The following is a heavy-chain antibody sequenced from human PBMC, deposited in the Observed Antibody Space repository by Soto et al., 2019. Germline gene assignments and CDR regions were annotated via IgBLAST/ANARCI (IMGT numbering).Heavy chain of an antibody. V-gene: IGHV4-30-4*08. CDR2: IYYSGTT. CDR3: ARALTQIRKTYHYGMEV. Sequence: LSLTFTVSCGSSSMGCYYLSWILHHRGKGLEWIGYIYYSGTTYYNPSLKSRVTISVDTSKNQFSLKVSSVTAADTAVYYCARALTQIRKTYHYGMEVWGKGHTVNVSS. J-gene: IGHJ6*04. D-gene: IGHD3-16*01. CDR1: CGSSSMGCYY.